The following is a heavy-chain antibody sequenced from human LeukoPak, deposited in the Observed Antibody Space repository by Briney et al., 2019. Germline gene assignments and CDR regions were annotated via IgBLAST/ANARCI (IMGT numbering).Heavy chain of an antibody. J-gene: IGHJ3*02. D-gene: IGHD6-13*01. Sequence: SSETLSLTCTVSGGSISSGGYYWSWIRQPPGKGLEWIAYIYDSGSTNYNPSLESRVTISVDTSKNQFSLKLSSVTAADTAVYYCARHLQQLLLLNDAFDIWGQGTMLTVSS. CDR2: IYDSGST. V-gene: IGHV4-61*08. CDR3: ARHLQQLLLLNDAFDI. CDR1: GGSISSGGYY.